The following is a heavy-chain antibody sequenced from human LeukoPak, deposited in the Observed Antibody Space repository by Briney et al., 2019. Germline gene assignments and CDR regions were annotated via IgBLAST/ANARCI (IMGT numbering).Heavy chain of an antibody. V-gene: IGHV4-4*07. D-gene: IGHD1-26*01. CDR2: IYPSGST. CDR3: ARENSGSYREFDY. CDR1: GGSISSYY. Sequence: PSETLSLTCTVPGGSISSYYSTCIWQPAGKGLEWIGRIYPSGSTNYNPSPRSRVTVSVDTSTNQFSLNLSSVTAADTAVYNCARENSGSYREFDYWGQGTLVTVSS. J-gene: IGHJ4*02.